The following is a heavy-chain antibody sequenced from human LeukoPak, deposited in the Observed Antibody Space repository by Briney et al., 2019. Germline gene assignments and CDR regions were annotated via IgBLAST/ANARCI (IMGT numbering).Heavy chain of an antibody. V-gene: IGHV4-34*01. D-gene: IGHD5-18*01. J-gene: IGHJ5*02. CDR3: AGRSGYSYGGWFDP. Sequence: SETLSLTCAVYGGSFSGYYWSWVRQPPGKGLEWIGEINHSGSTNYNPSLKSRVTISVDTSQNQFSLKLSSVTAADTAVYYFAGRSGYSYGGWFDPWGQGTLVTVSS. CDR2: INHSGST. CDR1: GGSFSGYY.